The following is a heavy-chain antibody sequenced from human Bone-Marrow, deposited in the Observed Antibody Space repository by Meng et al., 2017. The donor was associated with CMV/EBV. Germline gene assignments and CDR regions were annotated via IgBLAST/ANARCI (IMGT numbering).Heavy chain of an antibody. CDR3: ARGRTVTDYYYYGMDV. J-gene: IGHJ6*02. D-gene: IGHD4-17*01. V-gene: IGHV1-69*10. Sequence: SVKVSCKASGYTFTSYGISWVRQAPGQGLEWMGGIIPILGIANYAQKFQGRVTITADKSTSTAYMELSSLRSEDTAVYYCARGRTVTDYYYYGMDVWGQGTTVTVSS. CDR2: IIPILGIA. CDR1: GYTFTSYG.